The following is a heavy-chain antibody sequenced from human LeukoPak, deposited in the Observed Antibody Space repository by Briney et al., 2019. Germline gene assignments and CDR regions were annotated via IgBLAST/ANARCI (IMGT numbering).Heavy chain of an antibody. Sequence: SETLSLTCTVSGGSISSSSYYWGWIRQPPGKGLEWIGSIYYSGSTYYNPSLKSRVTISVDTSKNQFSLKLSSVTAADTAVCYCAREHEHIGSGISDAFDIWGQGTMVTVSS. J-gene: IGHJ3*02. CDR3: AREHEHIGSGISDAFDI. V-gene: IGHV4-39*07. D-gene: IGHD5/OR15-5a*01. CDR1: GGSISSSSYY. CDR2: IYYSGST.